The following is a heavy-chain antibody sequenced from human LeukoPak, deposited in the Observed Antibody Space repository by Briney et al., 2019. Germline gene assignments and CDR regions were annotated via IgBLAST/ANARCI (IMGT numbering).Heavy chain of an antibody. J-gene: IGHJ5*02. D-gene: IGHD3-9*01. CDR2: IYTTGST. CDR3: ARGLHYDTLTGYNMGSRDWFDP. CDR1: GGSLSTYY. V-gene: IGHV4-4*07. Sequence: SETLSLTCTVSGGSLSTYYWSWIRQPAGKGLEWIGRIYTTGSTNYNPSLRSRVTMSVATSKKQFSLRLSSVTAADTAVYYCARGLHYDTLTGYNMGSRDWFDPWGQGTLVTVSS.